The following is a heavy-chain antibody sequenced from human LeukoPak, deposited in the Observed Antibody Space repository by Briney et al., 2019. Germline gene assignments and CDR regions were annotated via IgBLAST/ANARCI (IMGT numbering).Heavy chain of an antibody. V-gene: IGHV4-59*01. CDR3: AGGYYYDSSGYYTI. CDR2: IYYSGST. J-gene: IGHJ4*02. Sequence: SETLSLTCTVSGGSISSYYWSWIRQPPGKGLEWIGYIYYSGSTNYNPSLKSRVTIPVDTSKNQFSLKLSSVTAADTAVYYCAGGYYYDSSGYYTIWGQGTLVTVSS. D-gene: IGHD3-22*01. CDR1: GGSISSYY.